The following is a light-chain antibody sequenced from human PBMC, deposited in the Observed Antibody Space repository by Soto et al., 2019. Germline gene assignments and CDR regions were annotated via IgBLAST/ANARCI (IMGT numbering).Light chain of an antibody. CDR1: QSVSNN. Sequence: EIVMTQSPATLSVSPGERATLSCRASQSVSNNLAWYQKKPGQAPRLLIYGASTRATGIPARFSGSGSGTEFTLTISSLQSDDFAFYYCQQYNNWWTFGQPTRVDI. CDR2: GAS. J-gene: IGKJ1*01. CDR3: QQYNNWWT. V-gene: IGKV3-15*01.